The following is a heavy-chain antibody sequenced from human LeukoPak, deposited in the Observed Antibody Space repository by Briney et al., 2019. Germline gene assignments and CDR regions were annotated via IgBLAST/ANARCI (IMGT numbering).Heavy chain of an antibody. J-gene: IGHJ4*02. CDR2: IYYSGST. Sequence: SETLSLTCTVSGGSISSYYWSWIRQPPGKGLEWIGYIYYSGSTNYNPSLKSRVTISVDTSKNQFSLKLSSVTAADTAVYYCARVAAAVDYWGQGTLVTVSS. CDR1: GGSISSYY. V-gene: IGHV4-59*01. CDR3: ARVAAAVDY. D-gene: IGHD6-13*01.